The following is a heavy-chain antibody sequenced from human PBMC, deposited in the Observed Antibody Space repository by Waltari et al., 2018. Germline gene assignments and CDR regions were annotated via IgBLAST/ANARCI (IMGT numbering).Heavy chain of an antibody. CDR2: VIPFRDIT. V-gene: IGHV1-69*02. CDR1: GNIFYKQT. Sequence: QVQLVQSGAEVKQPGSAVKVSCKASGNIFYKQTFSWLRQAPGQGLEWMGRVIPFRDITNYSQKFQDRVTITADKSTTTIDMELSSLTSDDTGVYYCARGVGPQAINFDYWGQGTLVTVSS. J-gene: IGHJ4*02. D-gene: IGHD1-26*01. CDR3: ARGVGPQAINFDY.